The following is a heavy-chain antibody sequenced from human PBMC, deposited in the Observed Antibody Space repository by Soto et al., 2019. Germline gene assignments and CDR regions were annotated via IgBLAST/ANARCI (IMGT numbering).Heavy chain of an antibody. Sequence: SETLSLTCTVSGGSISSGGYYWSWIRQHPGKGLEWIGYIYYSGSTYYSPSLKSRVTISVDTSKNQFSLKLSSVTAADTAVYYCARIATMVRGVIIGYPVDYWGQGTLVTVSS. V-gene: IGHV4-31*03. CDR3: ARIATMVRGVIIGYPVDY. D-gene: IGHD3-10*01. CDR1: GGSISSGGYY. CDR2: IYYSGST. J-gene: IGHJ4*02.